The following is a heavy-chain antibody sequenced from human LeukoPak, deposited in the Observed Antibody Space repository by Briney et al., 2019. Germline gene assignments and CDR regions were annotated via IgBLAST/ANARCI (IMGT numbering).Heavy chain of an antibody. D-gene: IGHD6-13*01. CDR2: ISSSSSYI. V-gene: IGHV3-21*01. CDR3: AKNRDSSSWYVAFDI. CDR1: GFTFSSYS. Sequence: SGGSLRLSCAASGFTFSSYSMNWVRQAPGKGLEWVSSISSSSSYIYYADSVKGRFTISRDNAKNSLYLQMNSLRAEDTAVYYCAKNRDSSSWYVAFDIWGQGTMVTVSS. J-gene: IGHJ3*02.